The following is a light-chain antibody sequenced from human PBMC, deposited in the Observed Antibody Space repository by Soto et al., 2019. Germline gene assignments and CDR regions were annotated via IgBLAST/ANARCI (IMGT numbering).Light chain of an antibody. CDR2: GAS. CDR3: QQYGGSTRT. J-gene: IGKJ1*01. CDR1: QSVGSN. V-gene: IGKV3-20*01. Sequence: EIVMTQSAATLSVSPGERATLSCRPSQSVGSNLAWYQQKPGQAPRLIIHGASSRATGVPDRITGSGSGTDFTLSISRLEPEDFAVYYCQQYGGSTRTFGQGTKVDIK.